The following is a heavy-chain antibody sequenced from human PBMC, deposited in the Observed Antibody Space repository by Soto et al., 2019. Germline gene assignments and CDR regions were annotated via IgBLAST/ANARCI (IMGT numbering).Heavy chain of an antibody. J-gene: IGHJ4*02. V-gene: IGHV3-33*01. CDR2: IWYDGSNK. D-gene: IGHD3-16*02. CDR1: GFTFSSYG. CDR3: ARGPLMITFGGVIAEFDY. Sequence: GGSLRLSCAASGFTFSSYGMHLVRQAPGKGLEWVAVIWYDGSNKYYADSVKGRFTISRDNSKNTLYLQMNSLRAEDTAVCYCARGPLMITFGGVIAEFDYWGQGTLVTVSS.